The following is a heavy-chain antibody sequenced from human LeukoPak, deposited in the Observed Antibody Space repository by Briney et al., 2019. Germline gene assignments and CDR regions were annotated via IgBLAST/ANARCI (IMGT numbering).Heavy chain of an antibody. CDR1: GGTFSSYA. J-gene: IGHJ5*02. D-gene: IGHD3-22*01. V-gene: IGHV1-69*13. CDR3: AREMYYYDSSGYPVGFDP. Sequence: SVKVSCKASGGTFSSYAISWVRQAPGQGLEWMARIIPIFGTANYAQKFQGRVTITADESTSTAYMELSSLRSEDTAVYYCAREMYYYDSSGYPVGFDPWGQGTLVTVSS. CDR2: IIPIFGTA.